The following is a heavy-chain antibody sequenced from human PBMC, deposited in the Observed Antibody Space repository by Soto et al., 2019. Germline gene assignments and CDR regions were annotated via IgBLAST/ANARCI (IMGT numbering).Heavy chain of an antibody. CDR3: ARDGDVDTAMVTPLFDY. CDR2: ISYDGSNK. D-gene: IGHD5-18*01. V-gene: IGHV3-30-3*01. J-gene: IGHJ4*02. CDR1: GFTFSSYA. Sequence: GGSLRLSCAASGFTFSSYAMHWVRQAPGKGLEWVAVISYDGSNKYYADSVKGRFTISRDNSKNTLYLQMNSLRAEDTAVYYCARDGDVDTAMVTPLFDYWGQGTLVTV.